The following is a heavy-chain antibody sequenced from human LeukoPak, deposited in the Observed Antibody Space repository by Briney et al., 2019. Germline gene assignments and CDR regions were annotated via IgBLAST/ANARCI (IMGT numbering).Heavy chain of an antibody. J-gene: IGHJ3*02. CDR3: ARDGGLNTRDAFDT. D-gene: IGHD2-2*02. Sequence: GESLKISCKGSGYSFTTYWIGWVRQMPGKGLELMGIIYPGGSDTRYSPSFQGHVTISADKSISSAYLQWSSLKASDTAMYYCARDGGLNTRDAFDTWGQGTMVSVSS. CDR2: IYPGGSDT. CDR1: GYSFTTYW. V-gene: IGHV5-51*01.